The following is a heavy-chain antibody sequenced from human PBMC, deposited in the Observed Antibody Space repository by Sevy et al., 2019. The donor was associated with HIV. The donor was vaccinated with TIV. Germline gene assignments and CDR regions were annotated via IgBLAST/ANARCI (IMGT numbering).Heavy chain of an antibody. J-gene: IGHJ4*02. CDR3: ANDVVGGYYDGSGYSDH. CDR2: INSVGGST. D-gene: IGHD3-22*01. CDR1: GFTFTEFV. V-gene: IGHV3-23*01. Sequence: GGSLRLSCAASGFTFTEFVMSWVRQSPGKGLEWVSTINSVGGSTYYGDSVKGRFTISRDSSQNTLDLQMNSLRAEDTAVYNCANDVVGGYYDGSGYSDHWGQGTLVTVSS.